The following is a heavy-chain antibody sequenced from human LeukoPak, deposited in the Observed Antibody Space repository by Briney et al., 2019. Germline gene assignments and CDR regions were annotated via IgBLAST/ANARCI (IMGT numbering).Heavy chain of an antibody. Sequence: ASVKVSCKASGYTFTGYYMHWVRQAPGQGLEWMGWINPNSGGTNYAQKFQGRVTMTRDTSISTAYMELSRLRSDDTAVYYCARAGRVVPAASRYYMDVWGKGTTVTVSS. J-gene: IGHJ6*03. CDR1: GYTFTGYY. D-gene: IGHD2-2*01. CDR3: ARAGRVVPAASRYYMDV. V-gene: IGHV1-2*02. CDR2: INPNSGGT.